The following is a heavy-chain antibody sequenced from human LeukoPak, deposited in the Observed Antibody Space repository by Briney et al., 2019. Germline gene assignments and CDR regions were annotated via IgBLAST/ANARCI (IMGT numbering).Heavy chain of an antibody. J-gene: IGHJ4*02. D-gene: IGHD3-22*01. Sequence: ASVKVACQASGYTFTGYYMHSVRQAPGQGLEWMGWINPTSGGTNHAQKLQGRVTMTRDTSISTAYMELSRLRSDDTAVYYCARDTYYYDSIGLFDYGGKGTLVTVSS. V-gene: IGHV1-2*02. CDR2: INPTSGGT. CDR3: ARDTYYYDSIGLFDY. CDR1: GYTFTGYY.